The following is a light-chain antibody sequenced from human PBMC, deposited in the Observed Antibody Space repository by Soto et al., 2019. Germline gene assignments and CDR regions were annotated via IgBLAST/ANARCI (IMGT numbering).Light chain of an antibody. CDR1: QRVSSN. J-gene: IGKJ1*01. CDR3: QQYNNWWT. V-gene: IGKV3-15*01. CDR2: GAS. Sequence: EIVMTQSPVTLSVSPGERATLSCRAGQRVSSNLAWYQQKPGQAPRLLIYGASTRATGIPARFTGSGSGTEFPLTISSLQFDDSAVYYCQQYNNWWTFGQGTQVEIK.